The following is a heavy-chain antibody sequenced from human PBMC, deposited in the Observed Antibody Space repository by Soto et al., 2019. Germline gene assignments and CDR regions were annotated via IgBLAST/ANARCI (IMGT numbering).Heavy chain of an antibody. CDR2: IYYSGST. Sequence: SETLPLPCTVSCGYVISTSYYWGCIRKPPGKGLEWIGSIYYSGSTYYNPSLKSRVTISVDTSKNQFSLKLSSVTAADTAVYYCARVKTSIAAAGELDYWGQGTLVTVSS. J-gene: IGHJ4*02. D-gene: IGHD6-13*01. V-gene: IGHV4-39*07. CDR3: ARVKTSIAAAGELDY. CDR1: CGYVISTSYY.